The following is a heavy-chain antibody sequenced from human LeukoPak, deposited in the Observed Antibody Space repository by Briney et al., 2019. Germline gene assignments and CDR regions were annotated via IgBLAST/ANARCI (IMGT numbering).Heavy chain of an antibody. Sequence: PGGSLRLSCAASGFTFTSYWMHSVCEAPGRGLVWVSRINTDGSSTSYADSVKRRFSISRDNAKNTLYLQMNSLRAEDTAVYYCARESAYSSSWYEVDWGQGTLVTVSS. D-gene: IGHD6-13*01. V-gene: IGHV3-74*01. CDR3: ARESAYSSSWYEVD. CDR1: GFTFTSYW. CDR2: INTDGSST. J-gene: IGHJ4*02.